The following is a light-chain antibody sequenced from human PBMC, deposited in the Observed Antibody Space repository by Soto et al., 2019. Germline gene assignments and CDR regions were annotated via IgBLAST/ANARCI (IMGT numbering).Light chain of an antibody. CDR3: QQYNSYSWT. Sequence: EVVLTQSPATLSVSPGDRATLSCRASQSVSRNLAWYQQKPGQAPRLLIYGASTRATGVPARFSGSGSATEFTLSISSLQSEDVAVYYCQQYNSYSWTFGQGTKVEIK. CDR1: QSVSRN. V-gene: IGKV3-15*01. CDR2: GAS. J-gene: IGKJ1*01.